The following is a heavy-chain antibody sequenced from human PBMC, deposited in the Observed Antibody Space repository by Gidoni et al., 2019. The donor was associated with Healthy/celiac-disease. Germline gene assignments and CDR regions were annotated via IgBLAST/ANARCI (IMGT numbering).Heavy chain of an antibody. CDR1: GGSISSSSYY. CDR2: IYYSGST. CDR3: ASLSSAETEFDY. D-gene: IGHD6-19*01. V-gene: IGHV4-39*01. J-gene: IGHJ4*02. Sequence: QLQLQESGPGLVKPSETLSPTCTVSGGSISSSSYYWGWIRQPPGKGLEWIGSIYYSGSTYYNPSLKSRVTISVDTSKNQFSRKLSSVTAADTAVYYCASLSSAETEFDYWGQGTLVTVSS.